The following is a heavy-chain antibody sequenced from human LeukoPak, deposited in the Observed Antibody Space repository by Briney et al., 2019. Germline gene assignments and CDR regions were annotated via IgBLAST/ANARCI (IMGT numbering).Heavy chain of an antibody. CDR2: ISYHGSNK. CDR3: AKDRRYYYDSSDC. CDR1: RFTFSSCG. V-gene: IGHV3-30*18. J-gene: IGHJ4*02. Sequence: GGSLRLSCAVSRFTFSSCGMHRVRQAPGKGLEWVTIISYHGSNKYYADSVKGRFTISRDNSKNTLYLQMNSLRAEDTAVYYCAKDRRYYYDSSDCWGQGTLVTVSS. D-gene: IGHD3-22*01.